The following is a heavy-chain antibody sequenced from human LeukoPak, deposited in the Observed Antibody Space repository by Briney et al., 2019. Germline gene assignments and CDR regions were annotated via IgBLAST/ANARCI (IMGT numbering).Heavy chain of an antibody. V-gene: IGHV3-23*01. CDR1: GFTFISYG. CDR3: AKSLGYCSSTSCYGNDY. Sequence: GWSLRLSCAASGFTFISYGMSWVRQAPGKGLEWVSAISGSGGSTYYADSVKGRFTISRDNSKNTLYLQMNSLRAEDTAVYYCAKSLGYCSSTSCYGNDYWGQGTLVTVSS. CDR2: ISGSGGST. D-gene: IGHD2-2*01. J-gene: IGHJ4*02.